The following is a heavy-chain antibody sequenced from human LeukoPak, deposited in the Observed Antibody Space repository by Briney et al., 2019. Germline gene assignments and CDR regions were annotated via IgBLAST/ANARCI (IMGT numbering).Heavy chain of an antibody. CDR3: ARGGSGWYSFDY. V-gene: IGHV1-18*04. CDR1: GYILTDYY. D-gene: IGHD6-19*01. J-gene: IGHJ4*02. CDR2: ISAYNGNT. Sequence: ASVKVSCKASGYILTDYYMHWVRQAPGQGLEWMGWISAYNGNTNYAQKLQGRVTMTTDTSTSTAYMELRSLRSDDTAVYYCARGGSGWYSFDYWGQGTLVTVSS.